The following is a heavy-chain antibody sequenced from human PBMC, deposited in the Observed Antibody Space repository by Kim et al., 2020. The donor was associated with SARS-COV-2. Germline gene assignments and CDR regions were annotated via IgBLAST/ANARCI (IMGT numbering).Heavy chain of an antibody. Sequence: TTHYADSVKGRFPISSDISRNPVYLQLNSLRAADTAVYYCARAFFSGEEYWGQGTPVTVSP. CDR3: ARAFFSGEEY. CDR2: TT. V-gene: IGHV3-66*01. J-gene: IGHJ4*02. D-gene: IGHD3-3*01.